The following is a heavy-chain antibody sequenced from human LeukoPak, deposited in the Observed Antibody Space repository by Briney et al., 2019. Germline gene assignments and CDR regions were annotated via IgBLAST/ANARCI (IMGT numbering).Heavy chain of an antibody. D-gene: IGHD2-8*01. Sequence: SETLSLTCTVSGGSISSYYWSWIRQPPGKGLEWIGYIYYSGSTNYNPSLKSRVTISVDTSKNQFSLKLSSVTAADTAVYYCAREVMVGTTFCMDVWGQGTTVTVSS. CDR2: IYYSGST. CDR3: AREVMVGTTFCMDV. V-gene: IGHV4-59*01. J-gene: IGHJ6*02. CDR1: GGSISSYY.